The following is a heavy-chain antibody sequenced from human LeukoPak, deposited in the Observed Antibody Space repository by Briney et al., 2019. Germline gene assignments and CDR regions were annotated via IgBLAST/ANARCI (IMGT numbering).Heavy chain of an antibody. CDR2: IKDDGSED. D-gene: IGHD2-15*01. CDR1: GFTSSSYY. Sequence: GGSLRLSCAASGFTSSSYYMTWVRQAPGKGLEWVATIKDDGSEDYYLDSVKGRFTISRDNAKSSMWLQMSSLRAEDTAVYYCGRDQTPFYWGQGSLVTVSS. V-gene: IGHV3-7*01. CDR3: GRDQTPFY. J-gene: IGHJ4*02.